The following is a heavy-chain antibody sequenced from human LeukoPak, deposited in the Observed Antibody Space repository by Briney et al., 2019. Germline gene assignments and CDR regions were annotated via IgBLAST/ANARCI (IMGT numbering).Heavy chain of an antibody. CDR2: INPNSGGT. CDR1: GYTFTGYY. D-gene: IGHD3-22*01. J-gene: IGHJ3*02. V-gene: IGHV1-2*02. Sequence: ASVKVSCKASGYTFTGYYMHWVRQAPGQGVEWMGWINPNSGGTNYAQKFQGRVTMTRDTSISTAYMELSRLRSDDTAVYYCASVGTMIVVADDAFDIWGQGTMVTVSS. CDR3: ASVGTMIVVADDAFDI.